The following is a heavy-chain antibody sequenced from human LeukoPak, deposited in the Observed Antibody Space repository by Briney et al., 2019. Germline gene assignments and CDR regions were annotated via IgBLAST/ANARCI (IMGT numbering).Heavy chain of an antibody. CDR1: GFTFSSYA. CDR2: ISYDGSNK. V-gene: IGHV3-30*01. CDR3: ARDRPLLEWSSYYYYDMDV. D-gene: IGHD3-3*01. Sequence: GVSLRLSCAASGFTFSSYAMHWVRQAPGKGLEWVAVISYDGSNKYYADSVKGRFTISRDNSKNTLYLQMNSLRAEDPAVYYCARDRPLLEWSSYYYYDMDVWGKGTTVTVSS. J-gene: IGHJ6*03.